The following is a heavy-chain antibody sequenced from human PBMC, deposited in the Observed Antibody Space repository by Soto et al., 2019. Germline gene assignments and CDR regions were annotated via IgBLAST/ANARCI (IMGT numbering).Heavy chain of an antibody. CDR1: GGTFSNYA. CDR2: IVPIFGTT. D-gene: IGHD3-22*01. CDR3: GGVGAVACFYYYPGFDG. V-gene: IGHV1-69*12. Sequence: QVQLVQSGAEVKKPGSSVKVSCKVSGGTFSNYAIDWVRLAPGHGLEWMGGIVPIFGTTYYTQKFQGRATNIAGDSTDNAYLEMSRPRSEGNAILFLGGVGAVACFYYYPGFDGWGQGTPVTVPS. J-gene: IGHJ4*03.